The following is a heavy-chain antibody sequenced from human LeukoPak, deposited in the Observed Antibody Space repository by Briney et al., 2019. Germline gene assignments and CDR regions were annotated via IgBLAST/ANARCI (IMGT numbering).Heavy chain of an antibody. Sequence: GGSLRLSCAASGFTFSSYEMNWVRQAPGKGLEWVSYISSSGSTIYYADSVKGRFTISRHNAKNSLYLQMNSLRAEDTAVYYCAREYYDSSGLNYWGQGTLVTVSS. J-gene: IGHJ4*02. CDR2: ISSSGSTI. CDR1: GFTFSSYE. CDR3: AREYYDSSGLNY. V-gene: IGHV3-48*03. D-gene: IGHD3-22*01.